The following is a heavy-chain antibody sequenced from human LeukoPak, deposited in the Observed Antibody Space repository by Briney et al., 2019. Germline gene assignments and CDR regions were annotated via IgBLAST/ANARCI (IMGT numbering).Heavy chain of an antibody. CDR3: ARVGLPYYYGSGSYSPASNAFDI. J-gene: IGHJ3*02. CDR1: GGSISSGSYY. V-gene: IGHV4-39*07. CDR2: INHSGST. Sequence: SQTLSLTCTVSGGSISSGSYYWSWIRQPPGKGLEWIGEINHSGSTNYNPSLKSRVTISVDTSKNQFSLKLSSVTAADTAVYYCARVGLPYYYGSGSYSPASNAFDIWGQGTMVTVSS. D-gene: IGHD3-10*01.